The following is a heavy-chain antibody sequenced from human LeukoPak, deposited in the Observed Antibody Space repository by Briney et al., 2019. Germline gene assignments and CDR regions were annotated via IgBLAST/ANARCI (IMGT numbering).Heavy chain of an antibody. V-gene: IGHV1-18*01. D-gene: IGHD4-17*01. Sequence: VKVSCKASGYTFTSYGISWVRQAPGQGLEWMGWISAYNGNTDYAQKLQGRVTMTTDTSTSTAYMELRSLRSDDTAVYYCARSRVPHDYGDPDWGQGTLVTVSS. CDR3: ARSRVPHDYGDPD. CDR1: GYTFTSYG. CDR2: ISAYNGNT. J-gene: IGHJ4*02.